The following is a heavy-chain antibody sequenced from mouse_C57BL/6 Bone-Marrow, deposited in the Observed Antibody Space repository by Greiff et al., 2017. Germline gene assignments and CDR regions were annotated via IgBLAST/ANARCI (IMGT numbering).Heavy chain of an antibody. CDR1: GYTFTSYW. CDR2: INPSSGYT. Sequence: VKLVESGAELAKPGASVKLSCKASGYTFTSYWMHWVKQRPGQGLEWIGYINPSSGYTNYNQKFKGKATLTVDTSSSTAYMQLSSLTSEDSAVYYCAREDLVWGTGTTVTVSS. V-gene: IGHV1-7*01. J-gene: IGHJ1*03. CDR3: AREDLV.